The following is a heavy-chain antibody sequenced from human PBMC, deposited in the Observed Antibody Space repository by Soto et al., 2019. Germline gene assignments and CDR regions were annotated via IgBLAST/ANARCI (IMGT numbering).Heavy chain of an antibody. D-gene: IGHD6-19*01. CDR1: GYTFSSVA. Sequence: PGGSLRLSCAASGYTFSSVAMRWFRQAQGKGLQWVSSINGDATNTYYADSVRGRFTISRDNAKNTLYLQMNSLRAEDTAVYYCAQRQSGWYVYWGQGTLLTGSS. V-gene: IGHV3-23*01. CDR3: AQRQSGWYVY. CDR2: INGDATNT. J-gene: IGHJ4*02.